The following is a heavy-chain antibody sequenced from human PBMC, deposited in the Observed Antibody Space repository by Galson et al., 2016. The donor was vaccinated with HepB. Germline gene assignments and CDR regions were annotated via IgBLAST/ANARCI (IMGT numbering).Heavy chain of an antibody. CDR2: IYTSGSI. V-gene: IGHV3-66*01. D-gene: IGHD6-6*01. CDR1: GFSVSSNY. J-gene: IGHJ4*02. CDR3: ARAYSRSSRHFDY. Sequence: SLRLSCAASGFSVSSNYMSWVRQAPGKGLEWVSVIYTSGSIYHADSVKGRFFISRDNSKNTLHLQMDSLRAEEPAVYYCARAYSRSSRHFDYWGQGTLVTVSS.